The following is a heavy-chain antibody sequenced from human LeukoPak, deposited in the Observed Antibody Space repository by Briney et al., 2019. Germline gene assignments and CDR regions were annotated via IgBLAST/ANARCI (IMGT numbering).Heavy chain of an antibody. CDR3: ARHDCPNGVCYDWFAP. CDR2: IYYSGST. CDR1: GGSISSSFYY. Sequence: SETLSLTCTVSGGSISSSFYYWGWIRQPPGKGLEWIGSIYYSGSTYYNPSLKSRVSISVDTSKNQFSLKLSSVTAEDTAVYYCARHDCPNGVCYDWFAPWGQGTLVTVSS. V-gene: IGHV4-39*01. D-gene: IGHD2-8*01. J-gene: IGHJ5*02.